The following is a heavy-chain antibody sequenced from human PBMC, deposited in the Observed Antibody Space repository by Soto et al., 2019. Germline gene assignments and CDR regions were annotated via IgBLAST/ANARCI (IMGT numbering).Heavy chain of an antibody. CDR2: TYYSGST. CDR1: GGSMIAYY. V-gene: IGHV4-59*01. J-gene: IGHJ4*02. CDR3: ARVRGTAGKRYFDY. D-gene: IGHD6-13*01. Sequence: SETLSLTCTVSGGSMIAYYWNWMRQPPGKGLQWIGYTYYSGSTTYNPSLKSRATISVDSSKNQFSLKLDSVTPADTAVYYCARVRGTAGKRYFDYWGPGTLVTVSS.